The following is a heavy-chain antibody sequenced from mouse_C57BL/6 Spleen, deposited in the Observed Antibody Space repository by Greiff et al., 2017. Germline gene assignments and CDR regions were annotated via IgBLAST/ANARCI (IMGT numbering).Heavy chain of an antibody. D-gene: IGHD2-4*01. CDR3: ARRGDYDESYFDY. CDR2: IDPSDSET. Sequence: QVQLQQPGAELVRPGSSVKLSCKASGYTFTSYWMHWVKQRPIQGLEWIGNIDPSDSETHYNQKFKDKATLTVDKSSSTAYMQLSSLTSEDSAVYYCARRGDYDESYFDYWGQGTTLTVSS. CDR1: GYTFTSYW. V-gene: IGHV1-52*01. J-gene: IGHJ2*01.